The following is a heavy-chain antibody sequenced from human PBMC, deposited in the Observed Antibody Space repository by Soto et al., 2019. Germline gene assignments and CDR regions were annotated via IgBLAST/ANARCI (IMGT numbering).Heavy chain of an antibody. D-gene: IGHD3-10*01. CDR3: TRELISAYYFDY. CDR1: GITFSTYE. CDR2: ISSSGRTK. J-gene: IGHJ4*01. Sequence: GGSLRLSCAASGITFSTYEVNWVRQAPGKVLEWVSYISSSGRTKYYADSVKGRFTIPXXXAXXSXXLXXNSXRAXDAALYYCTRELISAYYFDYWGQGTLVTVSS. V-gene: IGHV3-48*03.